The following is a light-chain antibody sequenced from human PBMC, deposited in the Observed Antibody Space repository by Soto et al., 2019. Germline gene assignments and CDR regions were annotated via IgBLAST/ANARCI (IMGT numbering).Light chain of an antibody. J-gene: IGLJ1*01. CDR2: DVS. V-gene: IGLV2-14*03. CDR3: YSCSRNSDTRYV. Sequence: QSALTQPASVSGSPGQSITISCTGTSSDIGASNYVSWYQQHPGQAPKLMISDVSNRPSGISDRFSGSKSGNTASLTISGLQAEDEADNYCYSCSRNSDTRYVFGTGTKLTV. CDR1: SSDIGASNY.